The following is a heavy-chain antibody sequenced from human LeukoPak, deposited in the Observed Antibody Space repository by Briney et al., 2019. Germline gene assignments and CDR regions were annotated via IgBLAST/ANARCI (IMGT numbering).Heavy chain of an antibody. J-gene: IGHJ4*02. Sequence: GGSLRLSCAASGFTFSSYAMSWVRQAPGKGLEWVSAISGSGGSTYYADSVKGRFTISRDNSKNTLYLQMNSLRAEDTAVYYCAKGGLFSGWYGYDYWGQGTLVIVSS. CDR1: GFTFSSYA. CDR3: AKGGLFSGWYGYDY. CDR2: ISGSGGST. D-gene: IGHD6-19*01. V-gene: IGHV3-23*01.